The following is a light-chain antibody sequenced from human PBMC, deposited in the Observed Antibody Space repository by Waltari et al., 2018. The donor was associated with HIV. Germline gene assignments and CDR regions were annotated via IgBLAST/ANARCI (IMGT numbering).Light chain of an antibody. CDR3: ASWDDALSSWL. CDR1: SSNVGKNY. J-gene: IGLJ6*01. CDR2: RNA. V-gene: IGLV1-47*01. Sequence: SCSGSSSNVGKNYVSWFQQLPGAAPRLLIYRNARRPSGVPDRFTAAKSGTSASLVISGLRSDDEAEYFCASWDDALSSWLFGGGTKLTVL.